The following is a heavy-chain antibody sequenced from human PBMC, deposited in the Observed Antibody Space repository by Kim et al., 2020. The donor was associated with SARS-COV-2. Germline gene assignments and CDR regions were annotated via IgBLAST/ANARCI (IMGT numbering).Heavy chain of an antibody. Sequence: SETLSLTCTVSGDFISSGTYYWSWLRQVPGKGLEWIGYIYYSGSTYYKPSLQSRTTISLDTSKNQFFLKLSSVTAADTAIYHCARGNCTGSICPNFFDP. CDR3: ARGNCTGSICPNFFDP. D-gene: IGHD2-15*01. J-gene: IGHJ5*02. V-gene: IGHV4-31*03. CDR1: GDFISSGTYY. CDR2: IYYSGST.